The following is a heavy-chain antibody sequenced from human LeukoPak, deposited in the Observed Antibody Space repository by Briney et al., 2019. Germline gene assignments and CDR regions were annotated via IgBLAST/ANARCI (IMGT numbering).Heavy chain of an antibody. D-gene: IGHD3-10*01. J-gene: IGHJ4*02. V-gene: IGHV3-48*03. Sequence: GGSLRLSCAASGFTFSSYEMNWVRQAPGKGLEWVSYISSSGSTIYYADSVKGRFTISRDNAKNSLYLQMNSLRAEDTAVYYCARDGGFTMARGVIDYWGQGTLVTVSS. CDR1: GFTFSSYE. CDR3: ARDGGFTMARGVIDY. CDR2: ISSSGSTI.